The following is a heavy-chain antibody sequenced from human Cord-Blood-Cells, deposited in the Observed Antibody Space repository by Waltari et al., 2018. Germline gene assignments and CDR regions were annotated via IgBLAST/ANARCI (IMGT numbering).Heavy chain of an antibody. CDR3: AREGRVVDYGVDL. D-gene: IGHD4-17*01. CDR2: IYSGGST. Sequence: EVQLVESGGGLIQPGGSLRLSCAASGLLAMRTSMRWVGQAPGKGLEWVSVIYSGGSTYYADSVKGRFTISRDNSKNTLYLQMNSLRAEDTAVYYCAREGRVVDYGVDLWGRGTLVTVSS. J-gene: IGHJ2*01. V-gene: IGHV3-53*01. CDR1: GLLAMRTS.